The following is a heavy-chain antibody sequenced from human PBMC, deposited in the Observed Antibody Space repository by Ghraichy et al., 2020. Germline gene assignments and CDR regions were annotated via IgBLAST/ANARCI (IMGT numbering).Heavy chain of an antibody. Sequence: VGWGRRAAGEGRGWGGRIKSKTDGGTTDYAAPVKGRFTISRDDSKNTLYLQMNSRKTEDTAVYYCTPGNADWFDPWGQGTLVTVSS. CDR2: IKSKTDGGTT. V-gene: IGHV3-15*01. J-gene: IGHJ5*02. CDR3: TPGNADWFDP. D-gene: IGHD4-11*01.